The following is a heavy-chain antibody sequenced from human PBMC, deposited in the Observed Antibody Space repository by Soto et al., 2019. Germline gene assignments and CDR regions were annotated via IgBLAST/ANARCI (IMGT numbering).Heavy chain of an antibody. V-gene: IGHV1-3*01. CDR2: INAGNGNT. J-gene: IGHJ5*02. CDR1: GYTFTSYA. CDR3: ARARGITTFLSELDP. D-gene: IGHD3-9*01. Sequence: ASVKVSCKASGYTFTSYAMHWVRQAPGQRLEWMGWINAGNGNTKYSQKFQGRVTITTDTSTSTAYMELRSLRSDDTAVYYCARARGITTFLSELDPWGQGTLVTVSS.